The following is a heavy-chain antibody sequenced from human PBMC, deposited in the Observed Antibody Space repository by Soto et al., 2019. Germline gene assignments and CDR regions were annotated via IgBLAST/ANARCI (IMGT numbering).Heavy chain of an antibody. Sequence: PSETLSVTCTVSGGSITPYYWSWSRQPPGKGLEWVGYIYYGGSTSYNPSLKSRVTISLEMSKSQISLRLNSVTAADTAMYYCARHRSGWYLDYWGQGTLVTVS. CDR2: IYYGGST. J-gene: IGHJ4*02. CDR3: ARHRSGWYLDY. V-gene: IGHV4-59*08. CDR1: GGSITPYY. D-gene: IGHD6-19*01.